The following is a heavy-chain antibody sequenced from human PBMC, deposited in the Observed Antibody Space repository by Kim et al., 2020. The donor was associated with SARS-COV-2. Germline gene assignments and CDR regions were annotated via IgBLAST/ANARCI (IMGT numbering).Heavy chain of an antibody. CDR2: IYWDDDK. V-gene: IGHV2-5*02. CDR3: ARKGSTCALDY. CDR1: EFSLSTSGVG. J-gene: IGHJ4*02. D-gene: IGHD3-10*01. Sequence: SGPTLVNPTQTLTLTCTFSEFSLSTSGVGVGWIRQPPGKALEWLALIYWDDDKRYSPSLKNRLTITKDTSKNQVVLTMTNMDPVDTATYSCARKGSTCALDYWGQGTLVTVSS.